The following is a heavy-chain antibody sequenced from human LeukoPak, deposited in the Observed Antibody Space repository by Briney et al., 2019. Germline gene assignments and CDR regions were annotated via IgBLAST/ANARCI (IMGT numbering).Heavy chain of an antibody. V-gene: IGHV3-64*01. D-gene: IGHD3-3*01. J-gene: IGHJ4*02. CDR2: ISSNGGST. CDR3: ARALEWLLPPDY. Sequence: GGSLRLSCAASGFTFSSYAMHWVRQAPGKGLEYVSAISSNGGSTYYANSVKGRFTISRDNSKNTLYLQMGSLRAEDMAVYYCARALEWLLPPDYWGQETLVTVSS. CDR1: GFTFSSYA.